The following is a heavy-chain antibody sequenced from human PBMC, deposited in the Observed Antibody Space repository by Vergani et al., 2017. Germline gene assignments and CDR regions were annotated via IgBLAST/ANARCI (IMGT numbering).Heavy chain of an antibody. V-gene: IGHV3-23*01. CDR2: ISGSGGST. CDR1: GFTFSSYA. D-gene: IGHD2-2*01. CDR3: AEDIVVVPAAILMAARLVKKGSDTKFDY. J-gene: IGHJ4*02. Sequence: EVQLLESGGGLVQPGGSLRLSCAASGFTFSSYAMSWVRQAPGKGLEWVSAISGSGGSTYYADSVKGRFTISRDNSKNTLYLQMNSLRAEDTAVYYCAEDIVVVPAAILMAARLVKKGSDTKFDYWGQGTLVTVSS.